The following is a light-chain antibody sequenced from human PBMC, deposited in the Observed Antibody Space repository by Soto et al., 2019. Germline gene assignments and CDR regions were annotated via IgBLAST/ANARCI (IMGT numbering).Light chain of an antibody. Sequence: SSPAQPPPPSGSPGQSVTISSPGNTSEGCGYNYVSWYQQYPGRAPKLMIYEVTKRPSGVPDRFSGSKSGNTASMTVSGLQAEDEADYYCSSYAASNNFYFVFGGGTKVTVL. V-gene: IGLV2-8*01. CDR2: EVT. J-gene: IGLJ3*02. CDR1: TSEGCGYNY. CDR3: SSYAASNNFYFV.